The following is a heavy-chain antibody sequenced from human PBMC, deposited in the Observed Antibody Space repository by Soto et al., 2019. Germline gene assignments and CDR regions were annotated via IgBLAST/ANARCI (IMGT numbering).Heavy chain of an antibody. CDR1: GFTFSSYG. J-gene: IGHJ5*01. V-gene: IGHV3-30*18. Sequence: QVQLVESGGGVVQPGRSLRLSCAASGFTFSSYGMHWVRQAPGKGLEWVAVISYDGSNKYYADSVKGRFTISRDNSKNTLYLQMNSLRAEDTAVYYCAKDPRGYSGYDSWGQGTLVTGSS. D-gene: IGHD5-12*01. CDR2: ISYDGSNK. CDR3: AKDPRGYSGYDS.